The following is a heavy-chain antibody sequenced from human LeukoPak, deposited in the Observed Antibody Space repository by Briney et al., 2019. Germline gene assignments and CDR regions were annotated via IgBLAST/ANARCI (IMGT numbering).Heavy chain of an antibody. D-gene: IGHD3-22*01. CDR1: GFTVSSNY. J-gene: IGHJ4*02. Sequence: GGSLRLSCAASGFTVSSNYMSWVRQAPGKGLEWVSVIYSGGSTYYADSVKGRFTISRDNSKNTLYLQMNSLRAEDTAVYYCARSDSSGFKIPYYFDYWGQGTLVTVSS. CDR2: IYSGGST. CDR3: ARSDSSGFKIPYYFDY. V-gene: IGHV3-53*01.